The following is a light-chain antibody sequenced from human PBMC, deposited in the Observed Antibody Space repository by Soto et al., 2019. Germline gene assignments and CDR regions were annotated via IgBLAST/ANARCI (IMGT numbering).Light chain of an antibody. V-gene: IGKV1-12*01. CDR3: QQASSLPHT. J-gene: IGKJ2*01. CDR2: AAS. CDR1: QDISIW. Sequence: DIQMTQSPSSVSASVGDRVTITCRASQDISIWLAWYQQKPGKAPNLLLSAASSLQSGVPSRISGSGSGTDFTLTITSLQPEDFATYYCQQASSLPHTFGQGTKLEIK.